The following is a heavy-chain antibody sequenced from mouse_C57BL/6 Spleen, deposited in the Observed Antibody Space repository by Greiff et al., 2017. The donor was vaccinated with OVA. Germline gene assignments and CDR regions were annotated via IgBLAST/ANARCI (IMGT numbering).Heavy chain of an antibody. J-gene: IGHJ4*01. CDR2: IHPNSGST. Sequence: QVQLQQPGAELVKPGASVKLSCKASGYTFTSYWMHWVKQRPGQGLEWTGMIHPNSGSTNYNEKFKSKATLTVDKSSSTAYMQLSSLTSEDSAVYYCAPTTVVARYYAMDYWGQGTSVTVSS. CDR1: GYTFTSYW. CDR3: APTTVVARYYAMDY. V-gene: IGHV1-64*01. D-gene: IGHD1-1*01.